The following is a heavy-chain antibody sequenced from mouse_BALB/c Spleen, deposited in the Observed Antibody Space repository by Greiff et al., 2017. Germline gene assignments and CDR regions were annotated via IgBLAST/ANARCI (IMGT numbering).Heavy chain of an antibody. CDR3: ARSTEGFAY. Sequence: QVQLQQSGPELVKPGASVRISCKASGYTFTSYYIHWVKQRPGQGLEWIGWIYPGNVNTKYNEKFKGKATLTADKSSSTAYMQLSSLTSEDSAVYFCARSTEGFAYWGQGTLVTVSA. CDR1: GYTFTSYY. V-gene: IGHV1S56*01. J-gene: IGHJ3*01. CDR2: IYPGNVNT.